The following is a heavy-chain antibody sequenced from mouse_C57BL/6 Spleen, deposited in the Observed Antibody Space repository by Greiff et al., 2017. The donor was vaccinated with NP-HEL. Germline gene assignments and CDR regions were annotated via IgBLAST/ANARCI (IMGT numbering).Heavy chain of an antibody. CDR3: ARSSSQYYFDY. Sequence: VQLQQSGAELVMPGASVKLSCKASGYTFTSYWMHWVKQRPGQGLEWIGEIDPSDSYTNYNQKFKGKSTLTVDKSSSTAYMQLSSLTSEDSAVYYCARSSSQYYFDYWGQGTTLTVSS. J-gene: IGHJ2*01. D-gene: IGHD1-1*01. V-gene: IGHV1-69*01. CDR2: IDPSDSYT. CDR1: GYTFTSYW.